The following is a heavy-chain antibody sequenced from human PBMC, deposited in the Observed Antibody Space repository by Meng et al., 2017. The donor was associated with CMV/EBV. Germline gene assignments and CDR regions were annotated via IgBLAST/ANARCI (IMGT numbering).Heavy chain of an antibody. Sequence: SETLSLTCTVSGYSISSGYYWGWIRQPPGKGLAWIGSIYHSGSTYYNPSLKSRVTISVDTSKNQFSLKLSSVTAADTAVYYCARETNPYYDFWSGYSGVDAFDIWGQGTMVTVSS. CDR3: ARETNPYYDFWSGYSGVDAFDI. J-gene: IGHJ3*02. CDR1: GYSISSGYY. V-gene: IGHV4-38-2*02. D-gene: IGHD3-3*01. CDR2: IYHSGST.